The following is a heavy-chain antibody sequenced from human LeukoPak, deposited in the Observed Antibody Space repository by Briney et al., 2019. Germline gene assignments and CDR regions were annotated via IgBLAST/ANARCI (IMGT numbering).Heavy chain of an antibody. CDR2: VSPNSGVT. CDR1: GYTFSDYY. CDR3: VAGGGDGWYFDL. D-gene: IGHD2-21*01. J-gene: IGHJ2*01. Sequence: ASVKVSCKASGYTFSDYYIHWVRQAPGQGLEWMGWVSPNSGVTNYAQKFQDRVTMTRDTSISTAYMELSSLTSGDTAVYYCVAGGGDGWYFDLWGRGTLLTVSS. V-gene: IGHV1-2*02.